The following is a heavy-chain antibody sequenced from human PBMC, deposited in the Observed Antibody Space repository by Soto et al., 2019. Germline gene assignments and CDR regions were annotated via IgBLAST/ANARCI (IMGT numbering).Heavy chain of an antibody. J-gene: IGHJ4*02. CDR1: GFTFSSYA. CDR2: ISYDGSNK. Sequence: GGSLRLSCAASGFTFSSYAMHWVRQAPGKGLEWVAVISYDGSNKYYVDSVKGRFTISRDNSKNTLYLQMNSLRAEDTAVYYCAKDPVDGYNPRTYFDYWGQGTLVTVSS. D-gene: IGHD5-12*01. CDR3: AKDPVDGYNPRTYFDY. V-gene: IGHV3-30*04.